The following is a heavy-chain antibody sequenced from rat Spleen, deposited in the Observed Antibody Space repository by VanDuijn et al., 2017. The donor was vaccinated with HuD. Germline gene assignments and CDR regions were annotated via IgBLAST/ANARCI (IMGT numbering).Heavy chain of an antibody. V-gene: IGHV5-22*01. D-gene: IGHD1-10*01. CDR2: ISYEGSST. Sequence: EVQLVESGGGLVQPGRSMQLSCAASEFTFSNYDMAWVRQAPTKGLEWVASISYEGSSTYYGDSVKGRFTISRDNAKNTLYLQMNSLRSEDTATYYCTRPPYNNHFDYWGQGVMVTVSS. CDR1: EFTFSNYD. J-gene: IGHJ2*01. CDR3: TRPPYNNHFDY.